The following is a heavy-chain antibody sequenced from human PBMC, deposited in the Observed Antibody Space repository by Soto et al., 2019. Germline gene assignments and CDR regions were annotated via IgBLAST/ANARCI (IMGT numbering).Heavy chain of an antibody. D-gene: IGHD4-17*01. V-gene: IGHV3-15*07. J-gene: IGHJ6*02. CDR2: IKSKTDGGTT. CDR1: GFTFSNAW. Sequence: GGSLRLSCAASGFTFSNAWMNWVRQAPGKGLEWVGRIKSKTDGGTTDYAAPVKGRFTISRDDSKNTLYLQMNSLKTEDTAVYYCTTGTTVTTVVPPWVGYYYGMDVWGQGTTVTVSS. CDR3: TTGTTVTTVVPPWVGYYYGMDV.